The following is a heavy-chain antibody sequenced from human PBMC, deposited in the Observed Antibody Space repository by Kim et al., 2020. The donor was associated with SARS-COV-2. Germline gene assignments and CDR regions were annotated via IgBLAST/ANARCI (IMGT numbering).Heavy chain of an antibody. CDR1: GYTFTDYY. Sequence: ASVKVSCKTSGYTFTDYYMHWVRQAPGQGLEWMGWIDPNSGGTRFSQKFQGRVTVTRDTSISTAYMELCGLRSDDTAVYYCSKSRAFDYWGQGTLVTVSS. V-gene: IGHV1-2*02. J-gene: IGHJ4*02. CDR2: IDPNSGGT. CDR3: SKSRAFDY. D-gene: IGHD1-26*01.